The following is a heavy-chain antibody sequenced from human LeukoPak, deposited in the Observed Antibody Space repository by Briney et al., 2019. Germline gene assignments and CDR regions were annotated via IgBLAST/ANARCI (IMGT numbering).Heavy chain of an antibody. Sequence: WASVKVSCKASGYTFTDYNIHWLRQAPGQGLEWMADIDPNTGVSQYAQNFQGRVNMTRDTSISTAYMELSRLTSDDTAVYYCARGPARSACDIWARRPMDTVSS. J-gene: IGHJ3*02. CDR2: IDPNTGVS. CDR3: ARGPARSACDI. CDR1: GYTFTDYN. V-gene: IGHV1-2*02.